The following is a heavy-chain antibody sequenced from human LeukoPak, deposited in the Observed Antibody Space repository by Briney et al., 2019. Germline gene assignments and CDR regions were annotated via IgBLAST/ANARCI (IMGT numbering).Heavy chain of an antibody. CDR2: INPNSGGT. V-gene: IGHV1-2*04. CDR3: ATPRGGNPGDY. D-gene: IGHD4-23*01. Sequence: GASVKVSCKASGYTFTGYYMHWVRQAPGQGLEWVGWINPNSGGTNYAQKFQGWVTMTRDTSISTAYMELSRLRSDDTAVYYCATPRGGNPGDYWGQGTLVTVSS. J-gene: IGHJ4*02. CDR1: GYTFTGYY.